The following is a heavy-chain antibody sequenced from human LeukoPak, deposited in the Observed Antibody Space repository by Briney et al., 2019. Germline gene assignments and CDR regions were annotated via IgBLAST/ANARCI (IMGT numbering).Heavy chain of an antibody. V-gene: IGHV3-7*03. J-gene: IGHJ4*02. CDR2: IKLDGSEK. CDR3: ARDQYDTWSRRGNFDS. CDR1: GFTFNTYT. D-gene: IGHD3-3*01. Sequence: GGSLRLSCAASGFTFNTYTMNWVRQAPGKGLEWVANIKLDGSEKNYVDSVKGRFTISRDNTKNSLYLQMNSLRVEDTAVFYCARDQYDTWSRRGNFDSWGQGTLVIVSS.